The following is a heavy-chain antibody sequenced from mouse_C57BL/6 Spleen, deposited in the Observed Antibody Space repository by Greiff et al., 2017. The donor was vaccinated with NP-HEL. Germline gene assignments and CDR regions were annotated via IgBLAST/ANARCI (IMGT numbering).Heavy chain of an antibody. CDR1: GYTFTSYW. D-gene: IGHD1-1*01. V-gene: IGHV1-69*01. CDR2: IDPSDSYT. J-gene: IGHJ4*01. Sequence: QVQLKQPGAELVMPGASVKLSCKASGYTFTSYWMHWVKQRPGQGLEWIGEIDPSDSYTNYNQKFKGKSTLTVDKSSSTAYMQLSSLTSEDSAVYYCARSGYYYGSSSMDYWGQGTSVTVSS. CDR3: ARSGYYYGSSSMDY.